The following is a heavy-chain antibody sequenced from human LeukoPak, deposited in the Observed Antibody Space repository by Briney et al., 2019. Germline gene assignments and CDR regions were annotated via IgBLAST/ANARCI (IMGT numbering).Heavy chain of an antibody. CDR1: GFTFRNYV. CDR3: AREGYYGTGSPPSLYFDY. J-gene: IGHJ4*02. D-gene: IGHD3-10*01. CDR2: TSSDLNVK. Sequence: GSLRLSCAASGFTFRNYVIHWVRQAPGKGLEWVAVTSSDLNVKLYADSVKGRFTISRDNSRSTLYLQMNSLRPEDTAIYYCAREGYYGTGSPPSLYFDYWGQGTLVTVSS. V-gene: IGHV3-30-3*01.